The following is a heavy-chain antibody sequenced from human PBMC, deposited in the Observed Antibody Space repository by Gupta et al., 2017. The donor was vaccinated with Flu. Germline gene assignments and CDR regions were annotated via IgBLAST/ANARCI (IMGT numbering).Heavy chain of an antibody. J-gene: IGHJ6*03. CDR2: ISSDGNDV. D-gene: IGHD2-21*01. Sequence: RQAPGKGLEWVTFISSDGNDVFYADSVKGRFTVSRDNPKKSVILQMDSLRPDDTAVYFCARNSPPVSCGPGGSFNYYYMAVWGKVITVTVSS. V-gene: IGHV3-30*03. CDR3: ARNSPPVSCGPGGSFNYYYMAV.